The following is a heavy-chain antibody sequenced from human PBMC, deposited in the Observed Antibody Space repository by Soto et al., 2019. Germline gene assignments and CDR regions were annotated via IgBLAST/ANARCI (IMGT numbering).Heavy chain of an antibody. CDR1: GGTFSNYA. CDR3: ARYMFRGIITPDY. V-gene: IGHV1-69*01. Sequence: QVQLVQSGAEVKKPGSSVKVSCKASGGTFSNYAITWVRQAPGQGLEWMGGIIPIFGTANSAQKFQGRVTITADESTSTAYMELSSLRSEDTAMYYCARYMFRGIITPDYWGQGTLVAVSS. J-gene: IGHJ4*02. CDR2: IIPIFGTA. D-gene: IGHD3-10*01.